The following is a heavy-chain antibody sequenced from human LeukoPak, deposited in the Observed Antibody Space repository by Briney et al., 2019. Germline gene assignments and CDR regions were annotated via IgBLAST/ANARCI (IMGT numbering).Heavy chain of an antibody. CDR1: GYTFTGYY. J-gene: IGHJ6*03. D-gene: IGHD2-2*02. CDR2: INPNSGGT. CDR3: ARDGCSSTSCYNYYYMDV. V-gene: IGHV1-2*02. Sequence: ASVKVSCKASGYTFTGYYMHWVRQAPGQGLEWMGWINPNSGGTNYAQKFQGRVTMTRDTSISTAYMELSRLRSDDTAVYYCARDGCSSTSCYNYYYMDVWGKGTTVTVSS.